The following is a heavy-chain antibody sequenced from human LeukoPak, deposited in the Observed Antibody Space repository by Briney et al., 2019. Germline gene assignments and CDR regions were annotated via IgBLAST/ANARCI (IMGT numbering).Heavy chain of an antibody. D-gene: IGHD2-2*01. CDR1: GGSISSSSYY. J-gene: IGHJ4*02. Sequence: SETLSLTCTVSGGSISSSSYYWGWIRQPPGKGLEWIGSIYYSGSTYYNPSLKSRVTISVDTSKNQFSLKLSSVTAADTAVYYCARSGYCSSTSCYSDYWGQGTLVTVSS. CDR3: ARSGYCSSTSCYSDY. CDR2: IYYSGST. V-gene: IGHV4-39*01.